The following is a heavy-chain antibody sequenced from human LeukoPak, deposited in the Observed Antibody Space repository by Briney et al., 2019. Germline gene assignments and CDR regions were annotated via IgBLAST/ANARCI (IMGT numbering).Heavy chain of an antibody. V-gene: IGHV3-11*06. D-gene: IGHD2-15*01. Sequence: PGGSLRLSCAASGFTFSDYYMSWIRQAPGKGLEWVSYISSSSSYTNYADSVKGRFTISRDNAKNSLYLQMNSLRAEDTAVYYCASAVVVAAVGGGFDYWGQGTLVTVSS. J-gene: IGHJ4*02. CDR1: GFTFSDYY. CDR3: ASAVVVAAVGGGFDY. CDR2: ISSSSSYT.